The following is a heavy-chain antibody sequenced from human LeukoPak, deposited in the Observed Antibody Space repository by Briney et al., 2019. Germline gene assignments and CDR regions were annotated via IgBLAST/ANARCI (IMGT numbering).Heavy chain of an antibody. V-gene: IGHV4-59*01. Sequence: SETLSLTCTVSGGSISSYYWSWIRQPPGKGLEWIGYTYYSGSTNYNPSLKSRVTISVDTSKNQFSLKLSSVTAADTAVYYCARSGGYSYDTYFDYWGQGTLVTVSS. CDR1: GGSISSYY. J-gene: IGHJ4*02. D-gene: IGHD5-18*01. CDR2: TYYSGST. CDR3: ARSGGYSYDTYFDY.